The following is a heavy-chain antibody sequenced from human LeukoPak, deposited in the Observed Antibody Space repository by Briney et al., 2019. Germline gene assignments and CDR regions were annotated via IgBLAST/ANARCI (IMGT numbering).Heavy chain of an antibody. CDR2: INPNSGGT. Sequence: ASVKVSCKASGYTFTGYYMHWVRQAPGQGLEWMGWINPNSGGTNYAQKFQGRVTMTRDTSISTAYMELSRLRSDDTAVYYCARADTAMASFDYWGQGTLVTVSS. CDR1: GYTFTGYY. J-gene: IGHJ4*02. V-gene: IGHV1-2*02. CDR3: ARADTAMASFDY. D-gene: IGHD5-18*01.